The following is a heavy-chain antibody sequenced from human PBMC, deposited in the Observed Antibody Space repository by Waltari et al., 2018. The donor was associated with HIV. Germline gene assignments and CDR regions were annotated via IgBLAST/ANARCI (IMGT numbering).Heavy chain of an antibody. V-gene: IGHV3-21*01. Sequence: EVQLVESGAGLVKPGGSLRLSCVVSGFTFNTFSMKWVCQAPGKGLEWVSSISSTSSFIYYADSVKGRFTISRDNGKNSLYLQINNLRVEDTAVYYCASEDFWSGPHNWGQGTLVTVSS. CDR1: GFTFNTFS. D-gene: IGHD3-3*01. CDR2: ISSTSSFI. J-gene: IGHJ4*02. CDR3: ASEDFWSGPHN.